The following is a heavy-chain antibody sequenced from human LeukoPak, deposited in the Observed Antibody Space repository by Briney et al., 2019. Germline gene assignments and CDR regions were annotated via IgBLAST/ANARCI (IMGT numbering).Heavy chain of an antibody. J-gene: IGHJ4*02. CDR3: AKGRWFGEFHFDY. D-gene: IGHD3-10*01. Sequence: PGGSLRLSCAASGFTFSNYAMSWVRQAPGKGLEWVSTISNSDGNTYYADSVKGQFTISRDNSKNTLYLQMNSLRAEDTAVYYCAKGRWFGEFHFDYWGQGTLVTVSS. CDR1: GFTFSNYA. CDR2: ISNSDGNT. V-gene: IGHV3-23*01.